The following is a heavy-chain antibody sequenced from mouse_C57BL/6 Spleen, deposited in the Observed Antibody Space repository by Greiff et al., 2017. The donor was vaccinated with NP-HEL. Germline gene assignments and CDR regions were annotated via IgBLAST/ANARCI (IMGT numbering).Heavy chain of an antibody. CDR2: ISSGSSTI. D-gene: IGHD2-5*01. CDR3: ERDYSKGGFAY. V-gene: IGHV5-17*01. CDR1: GFTFSDYG. Sequence: EVQGVESGGGLVKPGGPLKLSCAASGFTFSDYGMHWVRQAPEKGLEWVAYISSGSSTIYYADTVKGRFTISRDNAKNTLFLQMTSLRSEDTAMYYCERDYSKGGFAYWGQGTVVTVSA. J-gene: IGHJ3*01.